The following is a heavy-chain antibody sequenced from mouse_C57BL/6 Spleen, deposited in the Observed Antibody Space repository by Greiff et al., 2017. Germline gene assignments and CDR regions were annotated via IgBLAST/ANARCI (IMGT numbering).Heavy chain of an antibody. Sequence: VKVVESGPGLVQPSQSLSITCTVSGFSLTSYGVHWVRQSPGKGLEWLGVIWSGGSTDYNAAFISRLSISKDNSKSQVFFKMNSLQADDTAIYYCARNGAQATVAYWGQGTLVTVSA. CDR1: GFSLTSYG. D-gene: IGHD3-2*02. V-gene: IGHV2-2*01. J-gene: IGHJ3*01. CDR2: IWSGGST. CDR3: ARNGAQATVAY.